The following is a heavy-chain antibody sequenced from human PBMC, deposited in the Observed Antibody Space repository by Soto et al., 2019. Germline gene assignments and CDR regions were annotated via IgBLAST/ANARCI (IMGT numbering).Heavy chain of an antibody. CDR3: AKLDSGSLS. V-gene: IGHV3-23*01. Sequence: EVQLLESGGGLVQPGGSPRLSCAASGFTFSSYGMSWVRQAPGKGLEWVSSISGSGGSTYYADSGKGRFTISRDNSKNTLYLQMNSLRAEDAAIYYCAKLDSGSLSWGQGTLVIVSS. CDR1: GFTFSSYG. D-gene: IGHD6-13*01. J-gene: IGHJ5*02. CDR2: ISGSGGST.